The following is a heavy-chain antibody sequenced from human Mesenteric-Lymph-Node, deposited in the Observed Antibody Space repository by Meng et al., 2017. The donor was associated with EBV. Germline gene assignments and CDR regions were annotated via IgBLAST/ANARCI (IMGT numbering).Heavy chain of an antibody. D-gene: IGHD4-17*01. CDR2: INVDSGDT. CDR1: GYTFTTYA. V-gene: IGHV1-3*01. Sequence: QVQLVQSGAEVKKPGASVKVSCKASGYTFTTYAMHWVRQAPGQRLEWMGWINVDSGDTKYLQKLQGRVTITRDTSASTTYLELSSLRSEDTAVYYCARGRTTVTSRYFDYWGQGSLVTVSS. J-gene: IGHJ4*02. CDR3: ARGRTTVTSRYFDY.